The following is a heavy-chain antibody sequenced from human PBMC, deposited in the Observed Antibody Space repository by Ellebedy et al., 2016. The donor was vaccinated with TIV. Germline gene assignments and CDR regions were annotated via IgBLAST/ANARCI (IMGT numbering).Heavy chain of an antibody. CDR1: GYTFSSHT. J-gene: IGHJ4*02. CDR2: ISYDGSNK. CDR3: ARGTVNHYFDY. Sequence: GESLKISCADSGYTFSSHTVHWVRQAPGKGLEWVAAISYDGSNKFYADSVKGRFTISRDNSKNTLYLQMNSLRGEDTAVYYCARGTVNHYFDYWGQGTLVTASS. V-gene: IGHV3-30*16. D-gene: IGHD4-17*01.